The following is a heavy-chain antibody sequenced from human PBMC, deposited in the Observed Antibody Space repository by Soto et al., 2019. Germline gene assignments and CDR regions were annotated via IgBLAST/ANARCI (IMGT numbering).Heavy chain of an antibody. CDR3: AKDPHGSASYLYYFEY. Sequence: DVHLLESGGGLVQPGGSQSLACAASGFNFDNYAMSWVRQAPGKGLEWVSGISGGGSRTYYADSVKGRFTISRDNSQNTLYLQMNSLSVEDTAVYYCAKDPHGSASYLYYFEYWGQGTLVTVSS. D-gene: IGHD3-10*01. CDR2: ISGGGSRT. CDR1: GFNFDNYA. J-gene: IGHJ4*02. V-gene: IGHV3-23*01.